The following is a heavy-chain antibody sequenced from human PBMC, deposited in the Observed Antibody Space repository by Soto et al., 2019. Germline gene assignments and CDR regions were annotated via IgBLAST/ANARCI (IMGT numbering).Heavy chain of an antibody. CDR3: AKPLTTVTNYYFAQ. V-gene: IGHV3-30*18. Sequence: QVQLVESGGGVIQPGRSLRLSCAASGFTFSSYGMHWVRQAPGKGLEWVAVISHDGSNKYGADSVKGRFTISRDNSKNTLYLQMNSLRPEDSAVYYCAKPLTTVTNYYFAQWGQGTLVTVSS. CDR2: ISHDGSNK. D-gene: IGHD4-17*01. J-gene: IGHJ4*02. CDR1: GFTFSSYG.